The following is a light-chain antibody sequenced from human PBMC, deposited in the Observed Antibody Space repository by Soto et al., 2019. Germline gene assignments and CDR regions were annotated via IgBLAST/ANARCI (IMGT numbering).Light chain of an antibody. CDR3: QQYNHGPLT. Sequence: EVVMTQSPAPLSVSPGERATLSCRASRGLGTNLAWYQQKPGLAPRLLIYASSTRATAVPPRFRCSGSETEFSLTITSLQSEDFAVYYCQQYNHGPLTVGGGTKGDIK. CDR1: RGLGTN. V-gene: IGKV3-15*01. CDR2: ASS. J-gene: IGKJ4*01.